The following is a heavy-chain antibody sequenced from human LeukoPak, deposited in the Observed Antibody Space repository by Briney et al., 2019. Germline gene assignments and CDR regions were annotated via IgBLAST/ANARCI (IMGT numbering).Heavy chain of an antibody. D-gene: IGHD3-16*01. CDR1: GGSISSSSYY. CDR2: IYYSGST. Sequence: SETLSLTCTVSGGSISSSSYYWGWIHQPPGKGLEWIGSIYYSGSTNYNPSLKSRVTISVDTSKNQFSLKLSSVTAADTAVYYCARDLLGLARFDPWGQGTLVTVSS. V-gene: IGHV4-39*07. J-gene: IGHJ5*02. CDR3: ARDLLGLARFDP.